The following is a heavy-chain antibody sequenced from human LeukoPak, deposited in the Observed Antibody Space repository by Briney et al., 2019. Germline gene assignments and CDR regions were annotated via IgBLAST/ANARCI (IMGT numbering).Heavy chain of an antibody. V-gene: IGHV1-2*02. CDR1: GYRFADYF. CDR2: INPNTGGT. D-gene: IGHD6-19*01. CDR3: ARQGSSGSYYFNMAV. J-gene: IGHJ6*03. Sequence: SSVKGSCKASGYRFADYFIQWVRQSPEQGLEWMGWINPNTGGTKYAQKFQGRVTMTSDTSISTVYLERSRLRSDDTAVYYCARQGSSGSYYFNMAVSGKGTPVTISS.